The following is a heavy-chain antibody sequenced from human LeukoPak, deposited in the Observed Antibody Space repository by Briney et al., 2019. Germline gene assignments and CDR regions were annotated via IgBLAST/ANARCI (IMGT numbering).Heavy chain of an antibody. CDR2: IYYSGNT. CDR3: ARGRPFLEWLLYLDC. CDR1: GGSISTYY. Sequence: PSETLSLTCTVSGGSISTYYWSWFGQPPAKGVEWIGYIYYSGNTNYNPSLKSRATISVDTSKNQFSLKLSSVTAADTAVYYCARGRPFLEWLLYLDCWGQGTLVTVSS. J-gene: IGHJ4*02. D-gene: IGHD3-3*02. V-gene: IGHV4-59*01.